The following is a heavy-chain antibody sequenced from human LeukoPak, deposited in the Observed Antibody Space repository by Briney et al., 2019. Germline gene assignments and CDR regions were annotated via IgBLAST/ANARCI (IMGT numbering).Heavy chain of an antibody. CDR1: GGSISNYY. J-gene: IGHJ4*02. Sequence: SETLSLTCTVSGGSISNYYWSWIRQPPGKGLEYIGYINYSGSTNYNPSLKSRVTISVDTSKNQFSLKLTSVTTADTAMYYCASNDYGDYQSDYWGQGTLVTVSS. CDR3: ASNDYGDYQSDY. CDR2: INYSGST. D-gene: IGHD4-17*01. V-gene: IGHV4-59*01.